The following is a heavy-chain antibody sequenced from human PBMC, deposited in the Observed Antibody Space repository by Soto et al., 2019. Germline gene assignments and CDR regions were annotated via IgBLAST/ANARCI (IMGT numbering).Heavy chain of an antibody. Sequence: PSETLSLTCAVYGGSFSGYYWSWIRQPPGKGLEWIGEINHSGSTNYNPSLKSRVTISVDTSKNQFSLKLSSVTAADTAVYYCARGNSYGDYGGGDYYYYYMDVWGKGTTVTVSS. V-gene: IGHV4-34*01. D-gene: IGHD4-17*01. CDR3: ARGNSYGDYGGGDYYYYYMDV. CDR2: INHSGST. CDR1: GGSFSGYY. J-gene: IGHJ6*03.